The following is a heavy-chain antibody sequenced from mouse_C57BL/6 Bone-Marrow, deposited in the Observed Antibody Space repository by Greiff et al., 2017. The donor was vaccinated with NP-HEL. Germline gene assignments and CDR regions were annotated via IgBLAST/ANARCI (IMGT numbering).Heavy chain of an antibody. V-gene: IGHV14-2*01. CDR1: GFNIKDYY. CDR2: IDPEDGET. CDR3: AVLLWLPYYAMDY. J-gene: IGHJ4*01. D-gene: IGHD2-2*01. Sequence: DVKLQESGAELVKPGASVKLSCTASGFNIKDYYMHWVKQRTEQGLEWIGRIDPEDGETKYAPKFQGKATITADTSSNTAYLQLSSLTSEDTAVYYCAVLLWLPYYAMDYWGQGTSVTVSS.